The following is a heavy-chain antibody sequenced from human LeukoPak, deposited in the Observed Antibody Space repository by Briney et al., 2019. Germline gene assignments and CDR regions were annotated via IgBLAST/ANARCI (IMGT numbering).Heavy chain of an antibody. J-gene: IGHJ4*02. CDR2: ISANGGST. D-gene: IGHD6-13*01. CDR1: GFTFSGYP. V-gene: IGHV3-64*01. CDR3: ARDGSNWDFDY. Sequence: PGGSLRLSCAASGFTFSGYPMHCVRQAPGKGLEYLSGISANGGSTYYANSVKGRFTISRDNSKNTLYLQMGSLRPEDMAVYYCARDGSNWDFDYWGQGTLVTVSS.